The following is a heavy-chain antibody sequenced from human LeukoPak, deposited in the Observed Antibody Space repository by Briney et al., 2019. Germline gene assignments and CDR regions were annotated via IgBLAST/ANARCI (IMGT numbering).Heavy chain of an antibody. CDR3: ARTLDSSSYDDAFDI. CDR2: ISYDGSNK. Sequence: GGSLRLSCAASGFTFSSYAMHWVRQAPGKGLEWLAVISYDGSNKYYADSVKGRFTISRDNSKNTLYLQMNSLRAEDTAVYYCARTLDSSSYDDAFDIWGQGTMVTVSS. J-gene: IGHJ3*02. CDR1: GFTFSSYA. V-gene: IGHV3-30-3*01. D-gene: IGHD6-6*01.